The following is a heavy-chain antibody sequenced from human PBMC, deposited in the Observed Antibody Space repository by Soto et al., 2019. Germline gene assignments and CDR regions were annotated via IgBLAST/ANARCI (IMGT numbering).Heavy chain of an antibody. D-gene: IGHD3-22*01. J-gene: IGHJ6*02. CDR1: GGKSVGSSCC. CDR2: VYYGGST. Sequence: SVTKCVTRSVAGGKSVGSSCCWSRKKKPPGKGLEWIGNVYYGGSTYYNPSLKSRVTISVETSKSQFSLKLSSVTAADTAVYYCAGGDYYHSSGYYFYYYTMDVWGQGTTVTVSS. CDR3: AGGDYYHSSGYYFYYYTMDV. V-gene: IGHV4-39*01.